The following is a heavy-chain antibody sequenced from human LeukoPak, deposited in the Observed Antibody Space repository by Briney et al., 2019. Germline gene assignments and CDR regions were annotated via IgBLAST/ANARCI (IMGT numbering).Heavy chain of an antibody. V-gene: IGHV1-18*01. CDR2: ISAYNGNT. CDR3: ARGQDIVVVPAAIASVYY. J-gene: IGHJ4*02. CDR1: GYTFTSYG. D-gene: IGHD2-2*01. Sequence: GASVKVSCKASGYTFTSYGISWVRQAPGQGLEWMGWISAYNGNTNYAQKLQGRVTMTTDTSTSTAYMELRSLRSDDTAVYYCARGQDIVVVPAAIASVYYWGQGTLVTVSS.